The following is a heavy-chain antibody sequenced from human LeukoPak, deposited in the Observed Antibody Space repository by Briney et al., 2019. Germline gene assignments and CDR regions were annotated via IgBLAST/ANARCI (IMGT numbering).Heavy chain of an antibody. CDR1: GRSFSGYY. CDR3: ASSFGVAWYYFDY. D-gene: IGHD3-3*01. Sequence: PSETLSLTCAVYGRSFSGYYWSWIRQPAGKGLEWIGRIYTSGSTNYNPSLKSRVTISVDTSKNQFSLKLSSVTAADTAVYYCASSFGVAWYYFDYWGQGTLVTVSS. CDR2: IYTSGST. V-gene: IGHV4-59*10. J-gene: IGHJ4*02.